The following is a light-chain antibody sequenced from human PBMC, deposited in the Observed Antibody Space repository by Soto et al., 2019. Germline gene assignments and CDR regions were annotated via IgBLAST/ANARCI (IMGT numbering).Light chain of an antibody. CDR1: SSNIGGNS. J-gene: IGLJ1*01. Sequence: QSVLTQPRSVSAAPGQSVTISCSGSSSNIGGNSVSWYQQLPGTAPKLLIYDDDKRPSGIPDRFSGSKSGTSATLGITGFQNGDEADYYSGSWDSSLSSYVYGNGKKVTVL. V-gene: IGLV1-51*01. CDR3: GSWDSSLSSYV. CDR2: DDD.